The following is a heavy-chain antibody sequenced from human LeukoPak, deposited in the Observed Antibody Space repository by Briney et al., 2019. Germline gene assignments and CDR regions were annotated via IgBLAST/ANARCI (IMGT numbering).Heavy chain of an antibody. CDR2: ISAYNGNT. D-gene: IGHD3-22*01. J-gene: IGHJ5*02. CDR1: GYTFSNYG. CDR3: ARSSTYYYDSSGHSRLGWFDP. Sequence: ASVKVSCKTSGYTFSNYGINWVRQAPGQGLEWMGWISAYNGNTNYAQKLQGRVTMTTDTSTSTAYMELRSLRSDDTAVYYCARSSTYYYDSSGHSRLGWFDPWGQGTLVTVSS. V-gene: IGHV1-18*01.